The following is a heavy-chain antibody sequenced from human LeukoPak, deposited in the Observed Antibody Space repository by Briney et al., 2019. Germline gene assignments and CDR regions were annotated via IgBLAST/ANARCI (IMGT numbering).Heavy chain of an antibody. CDR2: IYYSGST. V-gene: IGHV4-30-4*08. CDR1: GGSISSDDYY. Sequence: PSQTLSLTCTVSGGSISSDDYYWSWIRQPPGKGLEWIGFIYYSGSTYYKPSLKSRVTISMDTSKNQFSLRLSFVTAADTAVYYCARCXXPGWXXPWGQGTLVTVSS. CDR3: ARCXXPGWXXP. J-gene: IGHJ5*02.